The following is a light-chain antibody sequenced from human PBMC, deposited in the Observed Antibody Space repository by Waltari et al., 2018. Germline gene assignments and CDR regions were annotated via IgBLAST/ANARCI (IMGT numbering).Light chain of an antibody. Sequence: QSALTQPASVSGSPGQSIAISCAGTSSDVGGYNFVSWYQQQPGKAPKTMIYEVTKRPSGIFNRVSGSKSGNTASLTISGLQAEDEADYYCCSYAGSSTFVFGGGTKLTVL. CDR1: SSDVGGYNF. CDR2: EVT. V-gene: IGLV2-23*02. CDR3: CSYAGSSTFV. J-gene: IGLJ2*01.